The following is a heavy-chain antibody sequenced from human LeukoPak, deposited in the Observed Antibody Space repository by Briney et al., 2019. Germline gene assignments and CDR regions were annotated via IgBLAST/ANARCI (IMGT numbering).Heavy chain of an antibody. Sequence: SETLSLTCTVSGGSISSYYWSWIRQPPGKGLEWIGYIYYSGSTNYNPSLKSRVTISVDTSKNQFSLKLSSVTAADTAVYYCARGGNYGSGNGGFDYWGQGTLATVSS. J-gene: IGHJ4*02. CDR3: ARGGNYGSGNGGFDY. V-gene: IGHV4-59*01. CDR1: GGSISSYY. D-gene: IGHD3-10*01. CDR2: IYYSGST.